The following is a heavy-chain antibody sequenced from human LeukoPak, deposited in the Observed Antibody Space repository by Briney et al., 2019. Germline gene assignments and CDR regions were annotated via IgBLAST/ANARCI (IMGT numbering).Heavy chain of an antibody. CDR1: GDSISSSSHY. CDR3: ARVFEMVDKQYYYYMDV. J-gene: IGHJ6*03. V-gene: IGHV4-39*07. CDR2: IFYSGRT. Sequence: SETLSLTCSVSGDSISSSSHYWGWIRQPPGKGLEWLGSIFYSGRTYYNPSLKSRVTISVDTSKNQFSLKLSSVTAADTAVYYCARVFEMVDKQYYYYMDVWGKGTTVTVSS. D-gene: IGHD5-24*01.